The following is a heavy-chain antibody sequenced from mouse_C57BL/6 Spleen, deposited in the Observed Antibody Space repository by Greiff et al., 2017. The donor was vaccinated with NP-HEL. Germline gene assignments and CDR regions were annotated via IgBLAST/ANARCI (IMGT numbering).Heavy chain of an antibody. CDR3: ARSGDYDDLYYFDY. Sequence: QVQLQQPGAELVKPGASVKMSCKASGYPFTSYWITWVKQRPGQGLEWIGDIYPGSGSTNYNEKFKSKATLTVDTSSSTAYMQLSSLTSEDSAVYYCARSGDYDDLYYFDYWGQGTTLTVSS. CDR2: IYPGSGST. D-gene: IGHD2-4*01. CDR1: GYPFTSYW. V-gene: IGHV1-55*01. J-gene: IGHJ2*01.